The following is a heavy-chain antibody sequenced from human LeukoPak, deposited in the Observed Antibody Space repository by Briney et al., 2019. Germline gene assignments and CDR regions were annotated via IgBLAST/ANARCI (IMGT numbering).Heavy chain of an antibody. J-gene: IGHJ6*03. V-gene: IGHV3-7*01. CDR2: IKQDGSEK. D-gene: IGHD3-3*01. Sequence: GGSLRLSCAASGFTFSSYWMSWVRHAPGKGLEWVANIKQDGSEKYYVDSVKGRFTISRDNAKSSLYLQMNSLRAEDTAVYYCARDDFWSGYPAYYYYYMDVWGKGTTVTVSS. CDR3: ARDDFWSGYPAYYYYYMDV. CDR1: GFTFSSYW.